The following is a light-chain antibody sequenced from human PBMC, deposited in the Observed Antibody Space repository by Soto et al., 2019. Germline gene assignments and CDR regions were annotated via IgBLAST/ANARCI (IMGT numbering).Light chain of an antibody. CDR3: QQRRTH. V-gene: IGKV3-11*01. CDR2: DAS. CDR1: QSIDDH. Sequence: EIVLTQSPATLSLSPGERGTLSCRASQSIDDHLAWYQQKPGQAPRLLIYDASKRAAGIPARFSGSGSGTAITLTTSILEPEDFRVYYCQQRRTHFGGGNKV. J-gene: IGKJ4*01.